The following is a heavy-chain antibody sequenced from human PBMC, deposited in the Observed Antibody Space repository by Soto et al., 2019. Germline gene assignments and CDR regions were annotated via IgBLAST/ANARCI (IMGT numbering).Heavy chain of an antibody. V-gene: IGHV3-7*01. Sequence: GGSLRLSCEASVFTFGSYWMTWVRQAPGKGLEWVANIKQDGSEKYYVDSVKGRFSISRDNAKNSLYLQMNSLRAEDTAVYYCGKVADSGYYTVERWGQGTLVTVAS. CDR1: VFTFGSYW. J-gene: IGHJ4*02. D-gene: IGHD3-22*01. CDR3: GKVADSGYYTVER. CDR2: IKQDGSEK.